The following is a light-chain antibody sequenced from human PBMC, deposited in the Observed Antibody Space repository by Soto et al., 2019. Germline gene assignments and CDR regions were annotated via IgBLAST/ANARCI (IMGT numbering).Light chain of an antibody. Sequence: IRMTQSPSSFSASTGDRVTITCRASQGISNYLAWYQQKPGEVPKLLIYSASTLQSGVPSRFSGRGSGTEFTLTISSLQPEDVATYYCQKFDRAPLTFGGGTKVDIK. V-gene: IGKV1-27*01. CDR1: QGISNY. CDR3: QKFDRAPLT. J-gene: IGKJ4*01. CDR2: SAS.